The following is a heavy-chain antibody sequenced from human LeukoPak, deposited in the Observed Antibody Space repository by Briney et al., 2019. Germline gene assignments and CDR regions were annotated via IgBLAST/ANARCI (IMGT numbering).Heavy chain of an antibody. D-gene: IGHD3-10*01. Sequence: SETLSLTCAVYGGSFSGYYWSWIRQPPGKGLEWIGEINHSGSTNYNPSLKSRVTISVDTSKNQFSLKLSSVTAADTAVYYCARGGMVRGVITTSDYWGQGTLVTVSS. V-gene: IGHV4-34*01. CDR2: INHSGST. J-gene: IGHJ4*02. CDR3: ARGGMVRGVITTSDY. CDR1: GGSFSGYY.